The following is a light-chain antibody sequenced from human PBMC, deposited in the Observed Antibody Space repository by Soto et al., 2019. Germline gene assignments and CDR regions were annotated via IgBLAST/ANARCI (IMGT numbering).Light chain of an antibody. CDR1: QDISNY. Sequence: DIQMTQSPSSLSASVGDRVTITYQASQDISNYLNWYQQKPGKAPKLLIYDASNLETGDPSRFSGSRSGTDFTFTISSLQPADSATHYIQQHDNRPRTFGQGTKVEIK. CDR2: DAS. CDR3: QQHDNRPRT. V-gene: IGKV1-33*01. J-gene: IGKJ1*01.